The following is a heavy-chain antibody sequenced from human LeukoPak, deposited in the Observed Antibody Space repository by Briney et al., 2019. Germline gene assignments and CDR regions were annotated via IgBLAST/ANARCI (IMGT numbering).Heavy chain of an antibody. J-gene: IGHJ3*02. CDR2: IWYDGNNK. CDR3: ARDCLASIGLDM. D-gene: IGHD3-3*02. V-gene: IGHV3-33*01. CDR1: GFTLTGYG. Sequence: PGGSLRLSCAASGFTLTGYGMHWVRQAPGKGLEWVAVIWYDGNNKYYADSVKGRFTISRDTSKNTLYLQMNSLRGDDTAIYYCARDCLASIGLDMWGQGTVVTVSS.